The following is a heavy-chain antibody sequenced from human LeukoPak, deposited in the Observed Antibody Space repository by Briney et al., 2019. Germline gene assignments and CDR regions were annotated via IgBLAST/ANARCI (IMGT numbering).Heavy chain of an antibody. CDR2: ISSGSSTI. V-gene: IGHV3-48*01. CDR1: GFTFSIYA. J-gene: IGHJ6*03. CDR3: AREGSSWYFYYMDV. D-gene: IGHD6-13*01. Sequence: GGSLRLSCAASGFTFSIYAMTWVRQAPGKGLEWVSYISSGSSTIYYADSVKGRFTISRDNAKNSLYLQMNSLRAEDTAVYYCAREGSSWYFYYMDVWGKGTTVTVSS.